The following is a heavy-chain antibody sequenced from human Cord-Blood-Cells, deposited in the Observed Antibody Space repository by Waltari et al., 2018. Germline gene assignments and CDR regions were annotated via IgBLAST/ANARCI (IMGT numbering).Heavy chain of an antibody. CDR1: GGSISSSSYY. V-gene: IGHV4-39*07. CDR2: IYYSGST. D-gene: IGHD3-10*01. J-gene: IGHJ2*01. CDR3: ASFFGELFWYFDL. Sequence: QLQLQESGPGLVKPSETLSLTCTVSGGSISSSSYYWGWIRQPPGKGLEWIGSIYYSGSTYYNPSLKSRVTISVDTSKNQFSLKLSSVTAADTAVYYCASFFGELFWYFDLWGRGTLVTVSS.